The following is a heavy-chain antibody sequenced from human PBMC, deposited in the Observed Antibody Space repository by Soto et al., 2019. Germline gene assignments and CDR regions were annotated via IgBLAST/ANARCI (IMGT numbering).Heavy chain of an antibody. CDR1: GYSLTTYW. D-gene: IGHD4-4*01. J-gene: IGHJ5*02. V-gene: IGHV5-51*01. CDR3: ATTFDYNGYFDP. Sequence: LGESLKISCKTSGYSLTTYWFAWVRQMPGKGLEWMGIIYLSDSDTIYSPSAQGHFTISADKSIETAYLQWSSLKASDTAIYYCATTFDYNGYFDPWGQGTQVTVSS. CDR2: IYLSDSDT.